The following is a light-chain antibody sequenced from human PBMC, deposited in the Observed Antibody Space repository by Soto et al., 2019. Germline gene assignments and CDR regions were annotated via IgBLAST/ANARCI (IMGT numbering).Light chain of an antibody. CDR1: SSDVGGYNY. V-gene: IGLV2-14*03. CDR2: DVT. Sequence: QSVLTQPASVSGSPGQSITISCTGTSSDVGGYNYVSWYQQHPGKAPKLMIHDVTNRPSGVSNRFSGFKSGNTASLTISGLQAEDEADYYCSSYTTRNTYVFGTGTNLTVL. CDR3: SSYTTRNTYV. J-gene: IGLJ1*01.